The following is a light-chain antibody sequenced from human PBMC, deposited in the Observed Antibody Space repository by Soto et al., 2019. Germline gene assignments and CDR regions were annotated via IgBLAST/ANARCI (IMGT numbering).Light chain of an antibody. J-gene: IGLJ3*02. V-gene: IGLV2-14*01. CDR2: DVS. CDR3: SSYTTSSTRV. Sequence: QSVLTQPASVSGSPGQSITISCTGTSSDVGSYNYVSWYQQHPAKAPKLMIYDVSNQPSGVSNRFSGSKSGNTASLTISGLQSEDDADYYCSSYTTSSTRVFGGGTKLTVL. CDR1: SSDVGSYNY.